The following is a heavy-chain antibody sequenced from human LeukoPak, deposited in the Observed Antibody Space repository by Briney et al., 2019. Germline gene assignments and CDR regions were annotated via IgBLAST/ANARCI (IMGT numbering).Heavy chain of an antibody. CDR3: ARDSDGVGPLLFYFDY. V-gene: IGHV3-7*01. D-gene: IGHD2-21*02. CDR2: IKQDGSEK. J-gene: IGHJ4*02. Sequence: PGGSQRLSCAASGFTFSSYWMSWVRQAPGKGLEWVANIKQDGSEKYYVDSVKGRFTISRDNAKNSLYLQMNSLRAEDTAVYYCARDSDGVGPLLFYFDYWGQGTLVTVSS. CDR1: GFTFSSYW.